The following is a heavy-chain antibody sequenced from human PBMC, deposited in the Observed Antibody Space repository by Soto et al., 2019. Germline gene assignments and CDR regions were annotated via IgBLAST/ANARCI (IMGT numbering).Heavy chain of an antibody. CDR2: INEDGSEK. CDR3: VRDGYSGYDWAFDI. CDR1: GFTFSSYW. V-gene: IGHV3-7*01. Sequence: PGGSLRLSCVASGFTFSSYWMSWVRQGPGKGLEWVANINEDGSEKYCVDSVSGRFTISRDNAKNSLYLQMNSLRAEDTAIYYCVRDGYSGYDWAFDIRGQGTMVTVSS. D-gene: IGHD5-12*01. J-gene: IGHJ3*02.